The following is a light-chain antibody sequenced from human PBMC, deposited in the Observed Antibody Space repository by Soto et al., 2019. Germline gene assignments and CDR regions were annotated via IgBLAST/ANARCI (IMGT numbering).Light chain of an antibody. Sequence: QSVLTQPASVSGSPGQSITVSCTGISSDVGGSNYVSWYQQHPGKAPRLIIFGVYDRPSGISDRFSGSKSGNTASLTIFGLQVEDEAVYYCSSYTSASTLPWVFGTGTKVTVL. J-gene: IGLJ1*01. CDR3: SSYTSASTLPWV. V-gene: IGLV2-14*01. CDR2: GVY. CDR1: SSDVGGSNY.